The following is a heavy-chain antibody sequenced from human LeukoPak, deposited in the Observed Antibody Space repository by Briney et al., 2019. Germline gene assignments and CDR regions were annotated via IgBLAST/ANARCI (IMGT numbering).Heavy chain of an antibody. CDR3: ARDLQNNGYDY. V-gene: IGHV3-11*04. J-gene: IGHJ4*02. Sequence: QPGGSLRLSCAASGFTFSDYYMSWIRQAPGKGLEWVSHISTSGSTKYHADSVKGRFTISRDNAKNSLYLQMNSLRAEDTAVYYCARDLQNNGYDYWGQGTLVTVSS. CDR1: GFTFSDYY. D-gene: IGHD1-14*01. CDR2: ISTSGSTK.